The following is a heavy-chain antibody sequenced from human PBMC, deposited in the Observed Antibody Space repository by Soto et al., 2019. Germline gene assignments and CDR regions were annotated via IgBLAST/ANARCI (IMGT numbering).Heavy chain of an antibody. CDR2: IIPIFGTA. J-gene: IGHJ5*02. Sequence: SVKVSCKASGGTFSSYAISWVRQAPGQGLEWMGGIIPIFGTANYAQKFQGRVTITADESTSTAYMELSSLRSEDTAVYYCARDMAVVPAAYNWLDPWGQGTLVTVSS. CDR1: GGTFSSYA. CDR3: ARDMAVVPAAYNWLDP. V-gene: IGHV1-69*13. D-gene: IGHD2-2*01.